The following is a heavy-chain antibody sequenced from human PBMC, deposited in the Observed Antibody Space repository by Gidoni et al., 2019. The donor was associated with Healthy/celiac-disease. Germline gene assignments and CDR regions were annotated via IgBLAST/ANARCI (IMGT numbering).Heavy chain of an antibody. J-gene: IGHJ4*02. CDR1: GYTFPSYY. V-gene: IGHV1-46*01. Sequence: QVQLVQSGAEGKRPGASVKVSCKASGYTFPSYYMHGVRQAPGQGLEWIGIINPSGGSTSYAQKFQGRVIMTRDMSTITVYMGLSSLRSEDTAVYYCASEGMVQGVGRFDYWGQGTLVTVSS. CDR2: INPSGGST. D-gene: IGHD3-10*01. CDR3: ASEGMVQGVGRFDY.